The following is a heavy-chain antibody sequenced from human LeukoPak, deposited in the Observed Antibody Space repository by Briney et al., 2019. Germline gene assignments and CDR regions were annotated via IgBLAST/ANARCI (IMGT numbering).Heavy chain of an antibody. CDR2: ISYDGSNK. Sequence: GGSLRLSCAASGFTFSSYATHWVRQAPGKGLEWVAVISYDGSNKYYADSVKGRFTISRDNSKNTLYLQMNSLRAEDTAVYYCARRESDDGMDVWGQGTTVTVSS. CDR1: GFTFSSYA. CDR3: ARRESDDGMDV. D-gene: IGHD3-10*01. V-gene: IGHV3-30-3*01. J-gene: IGHJ6*02.